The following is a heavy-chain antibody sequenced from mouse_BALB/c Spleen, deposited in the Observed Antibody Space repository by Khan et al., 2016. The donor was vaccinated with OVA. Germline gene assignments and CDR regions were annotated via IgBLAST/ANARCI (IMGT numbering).Heavy chain of an antibody. D-gene: IGHD1-1*01. CDR3: ARSVYYAWFAY. CDR2: IDPENGET. V-gene: IGHV14-1*02. CDR1: GFNFKDYY. Sequence: EVQLQESGAELVRPGALVKLSCKASGFNFKDYYLHWVQQRPEQGLEWIGWIDPENGETVYDPKFQDKASITADTSSNTAFLQFSSLPSEDTTVYYCARSVYYAWFAYWGQGTLVTVSA. J-gene: IGHJ3*01.